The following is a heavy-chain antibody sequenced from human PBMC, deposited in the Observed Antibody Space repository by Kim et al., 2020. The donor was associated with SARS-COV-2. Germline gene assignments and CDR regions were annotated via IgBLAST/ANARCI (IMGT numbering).Heavy chain of an antibody. CDR1: SGTINNYY. J-gene: IGHJ4*03. Sequence: SETLSLTCSVSSGTINNYYWSWIRQPPGKGLEWIGYISYTVSTNYNPSLKSRVTISVDTSKNQFSLKLSSVTAADTAVFYCARHASYGWVSHPLGYFD. D-gene: IGHD3-16*01. CDR2: ISYTVST. CDR3: ARHASYGWVSHPLGYFD. V-gene: IGHV4-59*08.